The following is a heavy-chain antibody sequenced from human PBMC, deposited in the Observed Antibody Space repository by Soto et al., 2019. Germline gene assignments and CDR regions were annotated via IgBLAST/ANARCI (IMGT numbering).Heavy chain of an antibody. J-gene: IGHJ5*02. D-gene: IGHD3-3*01. V-gene: IGHV4-4*07. CDR3: ARGQRFSDWFDP. CDR2: VYSSGGT. CDR1: GGSMSSYY. Sequence: SETLSLSCTVSGGSMSSYYWTWIRQPAGKGLEWIGRVYSSGGTHYNPSLKSRVTISLDTSKNQFSLRLLSVTDADTAVYYCARGQRFSDWFDPWGQGTLVTVSS.